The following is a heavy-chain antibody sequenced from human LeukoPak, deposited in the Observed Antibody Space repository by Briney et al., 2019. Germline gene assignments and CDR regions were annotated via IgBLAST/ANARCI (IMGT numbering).Heavy chain of an antibody. Sequence: KPSETLSLTCAVYGGSFSGYYWSWIRQPPGKGLEWIGEINHSGSTNYNPSLKSRVTISVDTSKNQFSLKLSSVTAADTAVYYCAREDSYGDAFDIWGQGTMVTVSS. D-gene: IGHD4-17*01. CDR2: INHSGST. CDR1: GGSFSGYY. CDR3: AREDSYGDAFDI. V-gene: IGHV4-34*01. J-gene: IGHJ3*02.